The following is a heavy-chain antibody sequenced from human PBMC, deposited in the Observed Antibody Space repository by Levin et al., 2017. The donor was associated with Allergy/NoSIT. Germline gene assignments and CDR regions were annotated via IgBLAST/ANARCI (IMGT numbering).Heavy chain of an antibody. Sequence: GESLKISCAASGFTFSSYAMSWVRQAPGKGLEWVSAISGSGGSTYYADSVKGRFTISRDNSKNTLYLQMNSLRAEDTAVYYCAKDRPITMVRGLFDYWGQGTLVTVSS. CDR2: ISGSGGST. CDR3: AKDRPITMVRGLFDY. V-gene: IGHV3-23*01. J-gene: IGHJ4*02. CDR1: GFTFSSYA. D-gene: IGHD3-10*01.